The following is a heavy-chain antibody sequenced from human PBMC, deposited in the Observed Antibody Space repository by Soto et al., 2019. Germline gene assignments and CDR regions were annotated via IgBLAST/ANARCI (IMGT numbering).Heavy chain of an antibody. CDR1: GYTFTSYD. J-gene: IGHJ3*02. Sequence: QVQLVQSGAEVKKPGASVKVSCKASGYTFTSYDINWVRQATGQGLEWMGWMNPNSGNTGYAQKFQGRVTMTRNTSISTAYMELSSLRSQDTAVYYGARVPEPLGYGSRGSCDRIWYGFDIWGQGTMVTVSS. D-gene: IGHD2-15*01. CDR3: ARVPEPLGYGSRGSCDRIWYGFDI. CDR2: MNPNSGNT. V-gene: IGHV1-8*01.